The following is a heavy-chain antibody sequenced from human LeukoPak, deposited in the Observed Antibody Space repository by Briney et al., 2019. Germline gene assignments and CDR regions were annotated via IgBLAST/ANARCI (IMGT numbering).Heavy chain of an antibody. CDR2: IKQDGTEK. CDR3: ARDLDY. Sequence: PGGSLRLSCAASKLTFSTYLMSWVRQAPGKGLEWVASIKQDGTEKYYVDSVKGRFTISRDNAKNSLYLQMNSLGAEDTGVYYCARDLDYWGQGTLVTVSS. CDR1: KLTFSTYL. V-gene: IGHV3-7*01. J-gene: IGHJ4*02.